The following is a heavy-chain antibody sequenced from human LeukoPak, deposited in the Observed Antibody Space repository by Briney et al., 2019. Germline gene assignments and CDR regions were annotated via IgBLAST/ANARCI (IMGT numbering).Heavy chain of an antibody. CDR3: ARQYDFWSGLNNWFDP. CDR2: IYYSGST. J-gene: IGHJ5*02. Sequence: SEILSLTCTVSGDSISSTRYYWGWIRQPPGEGLEWIANIYYSGSTYYNPSLKSRVTISVDTSKNQFSLKLTSVTAADTAVYYCARQYDFWSGLNNWFDPWGQGTLVTVSS. CDR1: GDSISSTRYY. V-gene: IGHV4-39*01. D-gene: IGHD3-3*01.